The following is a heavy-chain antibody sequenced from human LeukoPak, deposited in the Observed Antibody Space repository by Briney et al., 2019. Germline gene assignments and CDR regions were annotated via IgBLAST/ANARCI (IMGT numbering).Heavy chain of an antibody. J-gene: IGHJ4*02. CDR2: IWYDGSNK. CDR3: ARVRIGGYCGGDCYSPDY. V-gene: IGHV3-33*01. Sequence: GRSLRLSCAASGFTFSSYGMYWVRQAPGKGLEWVALIWYDGSNKYYADSVKGRFTISRDNSKNTLYLQMNSLRAEDTAMYYCARVRIGGYCGGDCYSPDYWGQGTLVTVSS. D-gene: IGHD2-21*02. CDR1: GFTFSSYG.